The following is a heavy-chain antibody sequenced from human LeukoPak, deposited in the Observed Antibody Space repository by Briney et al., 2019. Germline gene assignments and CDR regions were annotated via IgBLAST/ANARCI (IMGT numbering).Heavy chain of an antibody. CDR2: IYSSGST. V-gene: IGHV4-39*01. J-gene: IGHJ4*02. CDR1: GGSISSISYY. Sequence: SETLSLTCSASGGSISSISYYWGWIRQPPGKGLEWIGNIYSSGSTYNNPPLKSRVIMSVDTSKNQFSLKLTSVTAADTAVYYCARQGVVGATGFDYWGQGTLVTVSS. D-gene: IGHD1-26*01. CDR3: ARQGVVGATGFDY.